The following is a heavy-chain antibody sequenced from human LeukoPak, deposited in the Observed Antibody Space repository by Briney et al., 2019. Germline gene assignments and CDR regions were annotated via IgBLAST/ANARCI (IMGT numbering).Heavy chain of an antibody. V-gene: IGHV3-21*03. CDR1: GFTFSSYA. J-gene: IGHJ4*02. CDR3: ARNEDGDLFDY. D-gene: IGHD4-17*01. CDR2: ISSSSSYI. Sequence: GGSLRLSCAASGFTFSSYAMNWVRQAPGKGLEWVSSISSSSSYIYYADSVKGRFTISRDNAKNSLYLQMNSLRAEDTAVYYCARNEDGDLFDYWGQGTLVTVSS.